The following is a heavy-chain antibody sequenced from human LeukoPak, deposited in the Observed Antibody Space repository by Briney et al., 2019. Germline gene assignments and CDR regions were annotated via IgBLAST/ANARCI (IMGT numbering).Heavy chain of an antibody. CDR1: GFGFSGYI. V-gene: IGHV3-73*01. CDR2: VRSKANSYAT. D-gene: IGHD3-10*01. Sequence: GGSLRLSCAASGFGFSGYIIHWVRQAPGKGLQWVGHVRSKANSYATAYTESVKGRFTIFRGDTNNTAYLQMNSLKTEDTAMYYCTRGYYGMDVGGQGTTVTVSS. CDR3: TRGYYGMDV. J-gene: IGHJ6*02.